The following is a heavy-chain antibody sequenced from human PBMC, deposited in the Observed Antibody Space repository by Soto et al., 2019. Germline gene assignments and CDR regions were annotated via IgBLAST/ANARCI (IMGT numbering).Heavy chain of an antibody. V-gene: IGHV5-51*07. CDR3: ARIPANYGSSGYYFDC. Sequence: PGESLKISCKGSGYSFTSYWIGWVHQMPGKVLEWMGIIYPGDSDTRYSPSFQGQVTISADKSISTAYLQWSSLKASDTAMYYCARIPANYGSSGYYFDCWGKGXLVTVSS. CDR1: GYSFTSYW. D-gene: IGHD3-22*01. CDR2: IYPGDSDT. J-gene: IGHJ4*02.